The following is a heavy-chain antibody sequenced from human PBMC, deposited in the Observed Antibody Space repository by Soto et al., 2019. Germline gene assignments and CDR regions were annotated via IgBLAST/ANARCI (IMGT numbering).Heavy chain of an antibody. CDR2: INSDGSST. D-gene: IGHD6-19*01. V-gene: IGHV3-74*01. CDR1: GFTFSSYW. J-gene: IGHJ6*03. Sequence: GGSLRLSCAASGFTFSSYWMHWVRQAPGKGLVWVSRINSDGSSTSYADSVKGRFTISRDNAKNTLYLQMNSLRAEDTAVYYCARPSSGWYYCYYMDVWGKGTTVTVSS. CDR3: ARPSSGWYYCYYMDV.